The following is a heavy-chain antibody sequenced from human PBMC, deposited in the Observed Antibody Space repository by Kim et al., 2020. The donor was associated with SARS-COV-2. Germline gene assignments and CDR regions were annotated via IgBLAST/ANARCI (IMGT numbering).Heavy chain of an antibody. CDR3: AAPGFAY. V-gene: IGHV3-74*01. CDR2: SDGSST. D-gene: IGHD1-1*01. J-gene: IGHJ4*02. Sequence: SDGSSTSYADSVKGRFTISRDNAKNTLYLQMNSLRAEDTAVYYCAAPGFAYWGQGTLVTVSS.